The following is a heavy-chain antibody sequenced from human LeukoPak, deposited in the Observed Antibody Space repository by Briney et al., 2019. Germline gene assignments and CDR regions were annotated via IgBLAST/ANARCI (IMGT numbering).Heavy chain of an antibody. CDR2: IKEDGTEK. CDR1: GFNISDFW. Sequence: EGSLRLSCVASGFNISDFWMTWVRQAPGKGLEWVANIKEDGTEKHLVDSVKGRFTISRDSTKNLLYLQMNSLRGDDTATYYCVRESRPGGAMGLYHNFDYWGQGTLVTVSS. D-gene: IGHD3-16*01. CDR3: VRESRPGGAMGLYHNFDY. J-gene: IGHJ4*02. V-gene: IGHV3-7*01.